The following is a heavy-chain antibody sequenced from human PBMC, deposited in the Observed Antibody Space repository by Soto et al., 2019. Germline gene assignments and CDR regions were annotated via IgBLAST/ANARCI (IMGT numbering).Heavy chain of an antibody. CDR2: ISSGGGSP. CDR1: GFTFSDYA. D-gene: IGHD1-26*01. V-gene: IGHV3-23*01. J-gene: IGHJ4*02. CDR3: VKGDGRIVPRHFDK. Sequence: EVQLLESGGGLVQPGGYLRLSCAASGFTFSDYAMSWVRQAPGKGLEWVSGISSGGGSPYNADPVKGRFTISRNNSKSTLFLQMNGLRVEDTALYYCVKGDGRIVPRHFDKWGQGTLVTVSS.